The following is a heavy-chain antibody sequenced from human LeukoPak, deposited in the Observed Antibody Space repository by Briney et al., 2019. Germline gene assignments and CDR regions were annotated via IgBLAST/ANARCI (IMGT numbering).Heavy chain of an antibody. CDR2: IYYSGST. CDR1: GGSISSSSYY. CDR3: ARDAVSLANWFDP. Sequence: SETLSLTCTVSGGSISSSSYYWVWIPQPPGKGLEWIGSIYYSGSTYYNPSLKSRVTISVDTSKNQFSLKLSSVTAADTAVYYCARDAVSLANWFDPWGQGTLVTVSS. J-gene: IGHJ5*02. V-gene: IGHV4-39*01.